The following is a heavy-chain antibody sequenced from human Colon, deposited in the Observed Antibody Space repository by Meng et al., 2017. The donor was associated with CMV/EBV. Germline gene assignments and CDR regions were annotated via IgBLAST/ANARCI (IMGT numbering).Heavy chain of an antibody. V-gene: IGHV3-23*01. J-gene: IGHJ4*02. CDR3: AKDRVDDANYFDY. D-gene: IGHD2-15*01. CDR1: GFAFSSYA. Sequence: ASGFAFSSYAMCWVRQSPEKGLGWVSAISATGSRITYTDSAKDQFTISRDKSKNTLYLQMNRRTAADTAVYYCAKDRVDDANYFDYWGQGALVTVSS. CDR2: ISATGSRI.